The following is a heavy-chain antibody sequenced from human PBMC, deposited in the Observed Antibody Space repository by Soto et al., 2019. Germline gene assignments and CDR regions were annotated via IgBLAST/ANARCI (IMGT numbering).Heavy chain of an antibody. CDR2: TYYRSKWYN. J-gene: IGHJ5*02. CDR1: GDSVSSNSAA. V-gene: IGHV6-1*01. CDR3: AGGEQQLPRGWFDT. D-gene: IGHD6-13*01. Sequence: SQTLSLTCAISGDSVSSNSAAWNWIRQSPSRGLEWLGRTYYRSKWYNDYAVSVKSRITINPDTSKNQFSLQLNSVTPEDTAVYYCAGGEQQLPRGWFDTWGQGTLVTVSS.